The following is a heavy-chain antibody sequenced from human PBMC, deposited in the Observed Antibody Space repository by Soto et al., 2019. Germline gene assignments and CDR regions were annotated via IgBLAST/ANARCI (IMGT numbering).Heavy chain of an antibody. Sequence: VASVKVSCKVSGYTLTELSMHWVRQAPGKGLEWMGGFDPEDGETIYAQKFQGRVTMTEDTSTDTAYMELSSLRSEDTAVYYCATAIRPFDAFDIWGQGTMVTVSS. CDR3: ATAIRPFDAFDI. CDR1: GYTLTELS. J-gene: IGHJ3*02. V-gene: IGHV1-24*01. CDR2: FDPEDGET. D-gene: IGHD1-1*01.